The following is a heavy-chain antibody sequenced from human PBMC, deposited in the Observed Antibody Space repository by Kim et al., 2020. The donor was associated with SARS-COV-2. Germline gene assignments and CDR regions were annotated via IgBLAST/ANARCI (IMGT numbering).Heavy chain of an antibody. J-gene: IGHJ6*02. D-gene: IGHD6-13*01. V-gene: IGHV7-4-1*02. Sequence: ASVKVSCKASGYTFTSYAMNWVRQAPGQGLEWMGWINTNTGNPTYAQGFTGRFVFSLDTSVSTAYLQISSLKAEDTAVYYCARDMVAAGTYYYYGMDVWGQGTTVTVSS. CDR1: GYTFTSYA. CDR2: INTNTGNP. CDR3: ARDMVAAGTYYYYGMDV.